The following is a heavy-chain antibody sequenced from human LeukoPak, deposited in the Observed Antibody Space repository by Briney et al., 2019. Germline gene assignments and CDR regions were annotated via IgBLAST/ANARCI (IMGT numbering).Heavy chain of an antibody. D-gene: IGHD2-2*01. J-gene: IGHJ6*03. CDR2: IYSGGST. V-gene: IGHV3-53*01. Sequence: PGGSLRLSCAASGFTVSSNFMSWVRQALGEGLEWVSVIYSGGSTYYADSVKGRFTNSRDNSKNTLYLQMNSLRAEDTAVYYCARGYCSSTSCYSHYYYMDVWGKGTTVTVSS. CDR3: ARGYCSSTSCYSHYYYMDV. CDR1: GFTVSSNF.